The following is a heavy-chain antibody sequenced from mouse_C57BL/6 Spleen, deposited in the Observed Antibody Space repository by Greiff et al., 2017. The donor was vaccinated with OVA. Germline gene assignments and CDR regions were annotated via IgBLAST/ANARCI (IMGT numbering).Heavy chain of an antibody. CDR2: IDPSDSYT. CDR1: GYTFTSYW. CDR3: ARSRNWDERYFDV. D-gene: IGHD4-1*01. Sequence: VQLQQPGAELVKPGASVKLSCKASGYTFTSYWMQWVKQRPGQGLEWIGEIDPSDSYTNYNQKFKGKATLTVDTSSSTAYMQLSSLTSEDSAVYYCARSRNWDERYFDVWGTGTTVTVSS. V-gene: IGHV1-50*01. J-gene: IGHJ1*03.